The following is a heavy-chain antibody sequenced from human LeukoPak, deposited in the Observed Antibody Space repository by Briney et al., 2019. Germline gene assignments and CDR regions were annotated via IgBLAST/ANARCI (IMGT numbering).Heavy chain of an antibody. CDR3: ARAVHSSSSEWYYYYGMDV. CDR2: ISSSSSYT. V-gene: IGHV3-11*06. CDR1: GFTFSDYY. Sequence: PGGSLRLSCAASGFTFSDYYMGWIRQAPGKGLEWVSYISSSSSYTNYADSVKGRFTISRDNAKNSLYLQMNSLRAEDTAVYYCARAVHSSSSEWYYYYGMDVWGKGTTVTVSS. J-gene: IGHJ6*04. D-gene: IGHD6-13*01.